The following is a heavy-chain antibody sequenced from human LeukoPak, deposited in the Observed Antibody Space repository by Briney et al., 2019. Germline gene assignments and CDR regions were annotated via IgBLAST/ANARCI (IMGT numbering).Heavy chain of an antibody. CDR1: GFTFSSYS. V-gene: IGHV3-21*01. J-gene: IGHJ4*02. CDR3: ARDCSGGSCYDGI. CDR2: ISSSSSYI. D-gene: IGHD2-15*01. Sequence: GGSLRLSCAASGFTFSSYSMNWVRQAPGKGLEWVSSISSSSSYIYYADSVKGRFTISRDNAKNSLYLQMNSLRAEDTAVYYCARDCSGGSCYDGIWGQGTLVTVSS.